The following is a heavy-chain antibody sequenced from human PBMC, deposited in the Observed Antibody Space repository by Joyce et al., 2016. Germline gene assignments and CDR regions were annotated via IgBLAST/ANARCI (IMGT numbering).Heavy chain of an antibody. CDR1: GFMFSPSS. D-gene: IGHD2-21*01. Sequence: EVQLVESGGGLVKPGGYLKISCAASGFMFSPSSMSWFRQAPGKGLEGVSAISGDRRFIFHADSVRGRVTVSRDNAENSLYLQMKSLRVEDTAVYFCARGGLVYDYSMDVWGQGTTVIVSS. CDR2: ISGDRRFI. J-gene: IGHJ6*02. CDR3: ARGGLVYDYSMDV. V-gene: IGHV3-21*02.